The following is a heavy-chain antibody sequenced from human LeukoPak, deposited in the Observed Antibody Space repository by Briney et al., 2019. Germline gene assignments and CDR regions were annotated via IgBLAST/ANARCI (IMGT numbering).Heavy chain of an antibody. CDR3: ATHTVTTTFDY. CDR1: GGSISSSGYH. CDR2: ISYSGTT. Sequence: SETLSLTCTVSGGSISSSGYHWVWIRQHPGKGLEWIATISYSGTTYYSPSLGSRVTISVDTSQNQFSLRLSSVTAADTAVYYCATHTVTTTFDYWGRGTLVTVSS. D-gene: IGHD4-17*01. J-gene: IGHJ4*02. V-gene: IGHV4-39*01.